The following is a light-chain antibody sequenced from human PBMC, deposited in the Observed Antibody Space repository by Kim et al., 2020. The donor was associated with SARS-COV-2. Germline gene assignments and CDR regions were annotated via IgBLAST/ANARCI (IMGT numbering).Light chain of an antibody. V-gene: IGLV1-51*01. Sequence: PGQNVTISCSGTSSNLGNNYVSWYQQVPGAAPKLLIKDNNKRPSGIPDRFSGSKSGASATLGISGLQTGDEADYYCATWDSSLSALFGGGTQLTV. CDR2: DNN. J-gene: IGLJ3*02. CDR3: ATWDSSLSAL. CDR1: SSNLGNNY.